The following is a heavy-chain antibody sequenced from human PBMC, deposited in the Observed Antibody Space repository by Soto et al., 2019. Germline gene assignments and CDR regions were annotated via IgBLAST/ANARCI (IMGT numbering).Heavy chain of an antibody. CDR2: IVPIVDTS. CDR3: AREISQSVFDY. J-gene: IGHJ4*02. CDR1: GGTFSSYA. V-gene: IGHV1-69*05. Sequence: SVKVSCKTSGGTFSSYAISWVRQAPGQGLEWMGGIVPIVDTSTYAQKFQGRVTMTRDTSTSTVYMELSSLRSEDTAVYYCAREISQSVFDYWGQGTLVTVSS.